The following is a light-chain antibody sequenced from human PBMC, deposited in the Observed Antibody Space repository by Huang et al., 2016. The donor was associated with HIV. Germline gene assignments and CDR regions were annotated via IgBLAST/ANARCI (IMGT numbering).Light chain of an antibody. J-gene: IGKJ1*01. Sequence: ILMTQSPATLSVSPGERVTLSCRASQICNNKFAWSQHNPGQAPRLPIYGASTRATGTPARFSGSGSGTEFTLTISSLQSEDFALYFCQQYNNWPPWTFGQGTKVEIK. CDR3: QQYNNWPPWT. CDR1: QICNNK. CDR2: GAS. V-gene: IGKV3-15*01.